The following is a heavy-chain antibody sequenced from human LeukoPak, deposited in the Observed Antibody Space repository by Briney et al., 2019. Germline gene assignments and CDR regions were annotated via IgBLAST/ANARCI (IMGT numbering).Heavy chain of an antibody. Sequence: PSQTLSLTCAVSGGSVSSDDYYWSWIRQRPGKGLEWIGYIQHSGLTYYNPSLKSRVTISVDTSKNQFSLKLSSVTAADTAVYYCASIAVAGGWFDPWGQGTLVTVSS. CDR2: IQHSGLT. J-gene: IGHJ5*02. V-gene: IGHV4-30-4*08. D-gene: IGHD6-19*01. CDR1: GGSVSSDDYY. CDR3: ASIAVAGGWFDP.